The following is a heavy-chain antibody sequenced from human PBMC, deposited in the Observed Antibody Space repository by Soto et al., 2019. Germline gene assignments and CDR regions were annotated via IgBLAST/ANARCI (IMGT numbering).Heavy chain of an antibody. Sequence: EVQLVESGGGLVKPGGSLTLSCAASGFSFSGGWMSWVRQAAGKGLEWVGRIKSKTDGGTTDYAAPVKGRFTISRDDSXXXXXXXXXSLKTEDTAVYYCTTDEWEWGQGTLVTVSS. CDR1: GFSFSGGW. CDR2: IKSKTDGGTT. J-gene: IGHJ4*02. V-gene: IGHV3-15*05. CDR3: TTDEWE. D-gene: IGHD1-26*01.